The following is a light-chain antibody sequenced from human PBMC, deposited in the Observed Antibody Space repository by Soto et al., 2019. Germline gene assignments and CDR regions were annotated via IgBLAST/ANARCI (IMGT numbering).Light chain of an antibody. J-gene: IGKJ2*01. CDR2: WAS. Sequence: DIVMTQSPDSLAVSLGERATINCESSQSVLYSSNNKNYLAWYQQKPGQPPKLFISWASTRESGVPDRFSGSGSGTEFTLTISSLQAEDVAVYYCQQHYTTPHTFGQGTKLEIK. CDR3: QQHYTTPHT. CDR1: QSVLYSSNNKNY. V-gene: IGKV4-1*01.